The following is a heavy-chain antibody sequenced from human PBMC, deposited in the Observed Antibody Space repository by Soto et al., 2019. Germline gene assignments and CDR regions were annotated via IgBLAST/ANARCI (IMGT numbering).Heavy chain of an antibody. Sequence: GGSLRLSCAASGFTFSDYYMSWIRQAPGKGLEWVSYISSSGSTIYYADSVKGRFTISRDNAKNSLYLQMNSLRAEDTAVYYCARGGDDRKVKQWLPRTGASFDYWGQGTLVTVSS. V-gene: IGHV3-11*01. CDR2: ISSSGSTI. CDR3: ARGGDDRKVKQWLPRTGASFDY. D-gene: IGHD6-19*01. J-gene: IGHJ4*02. CDR1: GFTFSDYY.